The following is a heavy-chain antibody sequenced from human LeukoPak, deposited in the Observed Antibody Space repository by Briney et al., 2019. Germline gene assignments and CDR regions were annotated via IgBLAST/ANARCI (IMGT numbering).Heavy chain of an antibody. CDR2: ISYSGST. CDR3: ARLRYSSSWSTFDY. V-gene: IGHV4-39*01. CDR1: GGSLSSGSYY. Sequence: PSETLSLTCTVSGGSLSSGSYYWGWIRQPPGKGLEWIGSISYSGSTYYSPSLKSRVTISVDTSKNEFSLKLSSVTATDTAVYYCARLRYSSSWSTFDYWGQGTLFTVSS. J-gene: IGHJ4*02. D-gene: IGHD6-13*01.